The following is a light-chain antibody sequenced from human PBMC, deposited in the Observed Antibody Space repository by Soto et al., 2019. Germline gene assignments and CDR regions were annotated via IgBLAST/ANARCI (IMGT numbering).Light chain of an antibody. J-gene: IGKJ4*01. Sequence: EIVLTQSPGTLSLSPWERATLSCRASQSVSSTYLAWYQQKPGQAPRLLIYGASSRATGIPDRFSGSGSGTDFTLTISRLEPEDSAVYYCQQYGTSPLTFGGGTKVDIK. CDR2: GAS. V-gene: IGKV3-20*01. CDR3: QQYGTSPLT. CDR1: QSVSSTY.